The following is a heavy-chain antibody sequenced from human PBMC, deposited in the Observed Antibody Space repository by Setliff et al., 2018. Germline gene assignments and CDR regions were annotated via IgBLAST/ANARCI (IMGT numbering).Heavy chain of an antibody. V-gene: IGHV1-69*13. Sequence: VKVSCKASGGTFNTYGLSWVRQAPGQGLEWMGGIIPIIGEPNYAQKFQGRVTITADESTSTAYMELRSLKSEDTAVYYCAREALQRAGLYFFGIWGQGMLVTVSS. CDR1: GGTFNTYG. CDR2: IIPIIGEP. J-gene: IGHJ4*02. D-gene: IGHD3-10*01. CDR3: AREALQRAGLYFFGI.